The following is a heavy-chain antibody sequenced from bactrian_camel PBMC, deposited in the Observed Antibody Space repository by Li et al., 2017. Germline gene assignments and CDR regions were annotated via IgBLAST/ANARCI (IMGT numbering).Heavy chain of an antibody. CDR2: ISSNLRT. D-gene: IGHD1*01. Sequence: HVQLVESGGGSVQAGGSLRLSCVASGYYEGLHCMAWFRQGLGNKREGVASISSNLRTTYADSVKGRFTISRDNAKETLYLQMNNLKPEDTATYVCAEDRGMCLAFLKAAGCRYWGQGTQVTVS. CDR1: GYYEGLHC. CDR3: AEDRGMCLAFLKAAGCRY. J-gene: IGHJ4*01. V-gene: IGHV3S53*01.